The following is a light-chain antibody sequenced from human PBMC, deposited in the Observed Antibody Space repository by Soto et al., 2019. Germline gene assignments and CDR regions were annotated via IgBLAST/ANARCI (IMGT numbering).Light chain of an antibody. J-gene: IGKJ1*01. CDR3: QQYGGSPWT. Sequence: EIVLTQSPATLSLSPGERATLSCGASQSVSSNYLVWYQQRPGQAPRLLIYGASSRATGIPDRFSGSGSGTDFTLTISRLEPEDFAVYYCQQYGGSPWTFGQGTKVDIK. CDR1: QSVSSNY. V-gene: IGKV3-20*01. CDR2: GAS.